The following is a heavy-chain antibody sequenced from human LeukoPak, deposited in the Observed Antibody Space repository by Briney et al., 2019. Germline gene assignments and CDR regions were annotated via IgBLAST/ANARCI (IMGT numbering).Heavy chain of an antibody. D-gene: IGHD4-17*01. CDR1: GFTFGGYA. CDR2: ISGSGGST. V-gene: IGHV3-23*01. Sequence: GGSLRLSCAASGFTFGGYAMSWVRQAPGKGLEWVSAISGSGGSTYHADSVKGRFTISRDNSKNTLYLQMNSLRAEDTAVYYCAKPLTTVTPGAIDYWGQGTLVTVSS. J-gene: IGHJ4*02. CDR3: AKPLTTVTPGAIDY.